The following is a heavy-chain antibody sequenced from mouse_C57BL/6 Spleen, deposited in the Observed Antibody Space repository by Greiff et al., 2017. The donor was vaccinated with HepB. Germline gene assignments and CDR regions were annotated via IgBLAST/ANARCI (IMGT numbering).Heavy chain of an antibody. Sequence: EVMLVESGGGLVKPGGSLKLSCAASGFTFSDYGMHWVRQAPEKGLEWVAYISSGSSTIYYADTVKGRFTISRDNAKNTLFLQMTSLRSEDTAMYYCARGGGNYNYYAMDYWGQGTSVTVSS. J-gene: IGHJ4*01. CDR3: ARGGGNYNYYAMDY. D-gene: IGHD2-1*01. CDR2: ISSGSSTI. CDR1: GFTFSDYG. V-gene: IGHV5-17*01.